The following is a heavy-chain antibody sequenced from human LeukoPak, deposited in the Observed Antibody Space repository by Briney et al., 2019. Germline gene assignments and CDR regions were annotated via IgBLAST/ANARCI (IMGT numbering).Heavy chain of an antibody. CDR3: ARGGDNWNYWYVLVF. CDR1: GFNLNDYT. J-gene: IGHJ4*02. D-gene: IGHD1-7*01. V-gene: IGHV3-21*01. Sequence: GGSLRVSCAGSGFNLNDYTVIWVRQAPGKGLEWVSSISKSGSHIYYADSVRGRFSISKDNANTSVSLLMTSLTAEDTAVYYCARGGDNWNYWYVLVFWGQGTLVTVSS. CDR2: ISKSGSHI.